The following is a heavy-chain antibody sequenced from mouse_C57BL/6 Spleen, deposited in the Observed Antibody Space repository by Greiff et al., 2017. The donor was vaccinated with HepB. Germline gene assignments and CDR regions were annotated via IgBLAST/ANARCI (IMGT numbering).Heavy chain of an antibody. Sequence: HLVESGGGLVQPGGSLKLSCAASGFTFSDYYMYWVRQTPEKRLEWVAYISNGGGSTYYPDTVKGRFTISRDNAKNTLYLQMSRLKSEDTAMYYCARRGLLVYYFDYWGQGTTLTVSS. CDR1: GFTFSDYY. D-gene: IGHD2-3*01. CDR3: ARRGLLVYYFDY. J-gene: IGHJ2*01. V-gene: IGHV5-12*01. CDR2: ISNGGGST.